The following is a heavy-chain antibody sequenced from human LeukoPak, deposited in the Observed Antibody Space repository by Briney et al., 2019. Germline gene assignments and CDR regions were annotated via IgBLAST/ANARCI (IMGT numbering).Heavy chain of an antibody. J-gene: IGHJ4*02. CDR3: AKYGNSGWVIDN. V-gene: IGHV4-59*08. CDR2: TYYTGGT. Sequence: SETLPLTCTVSGGSIASNYWTWIRQPPGKGLEYIGYTYYTGGTNYNLSLKSRVTISVDTSKNQFSLKLTSVTAADTAVYFCAKYGNSGWVIDNWGQGTLVTVSS. CDR1: GGSIASNY. D-gene: IGHD6-19*01.